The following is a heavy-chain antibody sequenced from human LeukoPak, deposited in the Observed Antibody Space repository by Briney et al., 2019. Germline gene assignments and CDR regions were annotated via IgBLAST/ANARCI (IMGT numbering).Heavy chain of an antibody. CDR1: GGSISSSSYY. D-gene: IGHD3-10*01. Sequence: SETLSLTRTVSGGSISSSSYYWGWIRQPPGKGLEWIGSIYYSGSTYYNPSLKSRVTISVDTSKNQFSLKLSSVTAADTAVYYCARPHRFGEPREYDAFDIWGQGTMVTVSS. J-gene: IGHJ3*02. CDR2: IYYSGST. V-gene: IGHV4-39*07. CDR3: ARPHRFGEPREYDAFDI.